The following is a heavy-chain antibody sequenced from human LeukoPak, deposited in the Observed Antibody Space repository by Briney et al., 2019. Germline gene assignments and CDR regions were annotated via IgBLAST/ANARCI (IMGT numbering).Heavy chain of an antibody. CDR1: GYIFTNYW. CDR2: IYPGDSDT. J-gene: IGHJ4*02. V-gene: IGHV5-51*01. Sequence: GEALEISWKGSGYIFTNYWIAGVRQMPGKGLEWMGIIYPGDSDTRYSPSFQGQVTISADKSISTAYLQWGSLKASDTAMYYCARHVGGIRGSYEIDYWGQGTLVTVSS. CDR3: ARHVGGIRGSYEIDY. D-gene: IGHD1-26*01.